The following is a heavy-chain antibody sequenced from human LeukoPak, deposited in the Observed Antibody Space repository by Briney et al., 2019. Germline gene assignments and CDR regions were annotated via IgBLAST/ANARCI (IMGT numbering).Heavy chain of an antibody. CDR3: TLIQGWGSGSYYRDF. J-gene: IGHJ4*02. CDR2: VKSKSAGETT. V-gene: IGHV3-15*01. D-gene: IGHD3-10*01. Sequence: GGSLRLSCAASGLSISNDWMSWVRQAPGKGLECVGRVKSKSAGETTDYAAPVKGRFTISRDDSKNTLYLQMNSLKTEDTAVYYCTLIQGWGSGSYYRDFCGQGTLVTVSS. CDR1: GLSISNDW.